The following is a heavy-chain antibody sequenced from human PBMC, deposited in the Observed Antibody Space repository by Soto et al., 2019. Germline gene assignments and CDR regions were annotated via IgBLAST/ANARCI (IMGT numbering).Heavy chain of an antibody. Sequence: SETLSLTCAVSGYSISSGYYWGWIRQSPGRGLEWIGSIYHSGSTYYNPSLKSRVTISVDTPKNQFSLKLSSVTAADTAVYYCARDDIVVVTDWGQGTMVTVSS. J-gene: IGHJ3*01. CDR1: GYSISSGYY. CDR2: IYHSGST. V-gene: IGHV4-38-2*02. CDR3: ARDDIVVVTD. D-gene: IGHD2-21*02.